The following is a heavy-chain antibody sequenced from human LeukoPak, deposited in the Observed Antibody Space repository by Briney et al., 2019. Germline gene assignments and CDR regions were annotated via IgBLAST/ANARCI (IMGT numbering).Heavy chain of an antibody. Sequence: SETLSLTCTVSGGSISSSSYYWGWIRQPPGKGLEWIGSIYYSGSTYYNPSLKSRVTISVDTSKNQFSLKLSSVTAADTAVYYCARVKRDYYDSSGYYATFYYYYYYMDVWGKGTTVTVSS. CDR1: GGSISSSSYY. CDR2: IYYSGST. J-gene: IGHJ6*03. V-gene: IGHV4-39*07. D-gene: IGHD3-22*01. CDR3: ARVKRDYYDSSGYYATFYYYYYYMDV.